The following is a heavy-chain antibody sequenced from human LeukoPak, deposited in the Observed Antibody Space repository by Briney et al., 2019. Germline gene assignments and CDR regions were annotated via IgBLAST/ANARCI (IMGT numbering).Heavy chain of an antibody. CDR1: GGSLSGYY. CDR3: ARGTPLDPSAFDI. V-gene: IGHV4-34*01. Sequence: KPSETLSLTCAVYGGSLSGYYWSWIRQPPGKGLEGIGEINHSGSTNYNPSLKSRVTISVDTSKNQFSLKLSSVTAADTAVYYCARGTPLDPSAFDIWGQGTMVTVSS. D-gene: IGHD1-1*01. CDR2: INHSGST. J-gene: IGHJ3*02.